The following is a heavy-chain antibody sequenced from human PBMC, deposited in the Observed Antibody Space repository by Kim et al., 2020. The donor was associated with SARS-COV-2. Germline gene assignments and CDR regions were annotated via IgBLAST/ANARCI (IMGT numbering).Heavy chain of an antibody. Sequence: DSVKGRFTISRDNSKNTLYLQMNSLRAEDTAVYYCAKGSYNWNYDNWFDPWGQGTLVTVSS. J-gene: IGHJ5*02. V-gene: IGHV3-30*02. D-gene: IGHD1-7*01. CDR3: AKGSYNWNYDNWFDP.